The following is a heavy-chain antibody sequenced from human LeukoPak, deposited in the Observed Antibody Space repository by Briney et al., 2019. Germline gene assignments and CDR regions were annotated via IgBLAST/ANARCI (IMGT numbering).Heavy chain of an antibody. Sequence: QPGGSLRLSCAASGLNFRKSWMTWVRQAPGRGLEWVANIKDDGSEKYYVDSVKGRFTISRDNAKNSLYLQMNSLGAEDTAVYYCCNWGDTWGLDFWGQGILVSVSS. CDR3: CNWGDTWGLDF. CDR1: GLNFRKSW. V-gene: IGHV3-7*01. CDR2: IKDDGSEK. D-gene: IGHD7-27*01. J-gene: IGHJ4*02.